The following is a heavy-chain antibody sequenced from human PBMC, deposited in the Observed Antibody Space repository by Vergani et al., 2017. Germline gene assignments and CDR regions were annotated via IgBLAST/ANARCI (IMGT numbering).Heavy chain of an antibody. CDR1: GGSFRGYY. J-gene: IGHJ6*03. Sequence: QVQLQQWGAGLLKPSETLSLTCAVYGGSFRGYYWSWIRQPPGKGLEWIGEINHSGSTNYNPSLKSRVTISGDTSKNQFSLKLSSVTAADTAVYYCARGRYCSSTSCYTTNYYYMDVWGKGTTVTVSS. CDR3: ARGRYCSSTSCYTTNYYYMDV. D-gene: IGHD2-2*02. CDR2: INHSGST. V-gene: IGHV4-34*01.